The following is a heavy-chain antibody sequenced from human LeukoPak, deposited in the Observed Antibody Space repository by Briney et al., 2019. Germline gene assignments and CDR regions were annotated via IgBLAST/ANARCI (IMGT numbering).Heavy chain of an antibody. V-gene: IGHV3-15*01. CDR2: IKSKTDGGAT. J-gene: IGHJ6*02. D-gene: IGHD5-12*01. CDR3: TTDWLRYYYYGMDV. CDR1: GFTFSNAW. Sequence: TGGSLRLSCAASGFTFSNAWMSWVRQAPGKGLEWVGRIKSKTDGGATDYAAPVNGRFTISRGDSKNTLYLQMNSLKTEDTAVYYCTTDWLRYYYYGMDVWGQGTTVTVSS.